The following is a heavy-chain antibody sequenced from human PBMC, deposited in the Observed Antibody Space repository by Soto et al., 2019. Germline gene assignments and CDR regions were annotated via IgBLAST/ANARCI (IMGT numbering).Heavy chain of an antibody. J-gene: IGHJ6*02. CDR1: GGTFSSNA. D-gene: IGHD3-10*01. CDR3: ARAYYGSGRIPDFYFGMDV. CDR2: IIPIFDTT. V-gene: IGHV1-69*13. Sequence: ASVKVSCKASGGTFSSNAISWVRQAPGQGLEWMGGIIPIFDTTNYAQKFQGRVTITADESTSTAYMELSSLRSDDSAVYYCARAYYGSGRIPDFYFGMDVWGQGTTVTVSS.